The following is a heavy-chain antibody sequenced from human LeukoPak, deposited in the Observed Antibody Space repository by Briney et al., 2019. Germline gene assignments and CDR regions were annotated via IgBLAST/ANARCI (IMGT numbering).Heavy chain of an antibody. CDR2: IKQDGSEK. CDR3: AVGGNSDDDY. CDR1: GFTFSSYW. V-gene: IGHV3-7*01. D-gene: IGHD4-23*01. J-gene: IGHJ4*02. Sequence: GGCLRLSCAASGFTFSSYWMSWVRQAPGKGLECVANIKQDGSEKYYVDSVKGRFTISRDNAKNSLYLQMNSLRAEDTAVYYCAVGGNSDDDYWGQGTLVTVSS.